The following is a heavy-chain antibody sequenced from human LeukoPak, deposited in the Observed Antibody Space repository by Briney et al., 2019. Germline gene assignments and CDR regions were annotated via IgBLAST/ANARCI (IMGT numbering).Heavy chain of an antibody. V-gene: IGHV5-51*01. J-gene: IGHJ4*02. Sequence: EESLRISCQGSGYSFTSYWIAWVRQMPGKGPEWMGIIYPHDSDARYNPSFQGQVTISADKSINTAYLQLSSLRASDTAMFYCARHRTMYDSKSSLDYWGQGTLVTVSS. CDR2: IYPHDSDA. CDR1: GYSFTSYW. D-gene: IGHD3-22*01. CDR3: ARHRTMYDSKSSLDY.